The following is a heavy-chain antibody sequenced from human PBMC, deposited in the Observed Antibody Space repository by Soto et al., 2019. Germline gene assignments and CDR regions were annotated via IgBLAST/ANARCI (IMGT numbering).Heavy chain of an antibody. D-gene: IGHD6-13*01. CDR3: AYSSTPFDY. Sequence: PGGSLRLSCAASGFPFSNYAMSWVRQAPGKGLEWVSAISGSGGSTYYADSVKGRFTISRDNSKNTLYLQMNSLRAEDTAVYYCAYSSTPFDYWGQGTLVTVSS. J-gene: IGHJ4*02. V-gene: IGHV3-23*01. CDR1: GFPFSNYA. CDR2: ISGSGGST.